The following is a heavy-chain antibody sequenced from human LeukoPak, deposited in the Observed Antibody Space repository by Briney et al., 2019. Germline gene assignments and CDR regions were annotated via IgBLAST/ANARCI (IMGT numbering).Heavy chain of an antibody. CDR3: ARGSRFLDY. V-gene: IGHV1-46*01. CDR2: INPSGGRT. J-gene: IGHJ4*02. D-gene: IGHD3-3*01. CDR1: GYTFTSDY. Sequence: ASVTVSFKASGYTFTSDYIHWVRQAPGQGLEWLGIINPSGGRTTYGQNFQGRVTMTRDTSTSTVYMELSSLRSEDTAVYYCARGSRFLDYWGQGTLVTVSS.